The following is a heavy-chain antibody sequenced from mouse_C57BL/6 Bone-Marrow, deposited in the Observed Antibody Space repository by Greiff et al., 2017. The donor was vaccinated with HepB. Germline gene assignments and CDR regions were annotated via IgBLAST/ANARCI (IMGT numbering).Heavy chain of an antibody. J-gene: IGHJ3*01. V-gene: IGHV1-81*01. CDR2: ICPRSGNT. Sequence: VQLQQSGAELARPGASVKLSCKASGYTFTSYGISWVKQRTGQGLEWIGEICPRSGNTYYNEKFKGKATLTTDKSSSTAYMELRSLTSEDTAVYFCARERLYYGISGFDYWGQGTLGTVSA. D-gene: IGHD1-1*01. CDR1: GYTFTSYG. CDR3: ARERLYYGISGFDY.